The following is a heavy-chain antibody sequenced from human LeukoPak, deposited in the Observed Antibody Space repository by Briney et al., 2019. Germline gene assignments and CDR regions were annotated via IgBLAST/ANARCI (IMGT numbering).Heavy chain of an antibody. J-gene: IGHJ4*02. CDR3: AREYGYSSSGVDY. D-gene: IGHD6-6*01. CDR1: GYTFTGYY. Sequence: GASVKVSCKASGYTFTGYYMHWVRQAPGQGLEWMGWINPNSGGTNYAQKFQGRVTMTRDTSISTAYMELSRLRSDDTAVYYCAREYGYSSSGVDYWGQGTLVTVSS. V-gene: IGHV1-2*02. CDR2: INPNSGGT.